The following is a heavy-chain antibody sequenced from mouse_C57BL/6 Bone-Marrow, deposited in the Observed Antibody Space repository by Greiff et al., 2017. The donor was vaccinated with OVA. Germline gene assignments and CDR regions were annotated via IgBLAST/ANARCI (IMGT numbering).Heavy chain of an antibody. J-gene: IGHJ3*01. CDR1: GFSLTSYG. V-gene: IGHV2-2*01. CDR2: IWSGGST. CDR3: ARDYDSCFAY. D-gene: IGHD2-4*01. Sequence: VQGVESGPGLVQPSQSLSITCTVSGFSLTSYGVHWVRQSPGKGLEWLGVIWSGGSTDYNADFISRLSISKDNSKSQVFFKMNILQADDTAIYYCARDYDSCFAYWGQGTLVTVSA.